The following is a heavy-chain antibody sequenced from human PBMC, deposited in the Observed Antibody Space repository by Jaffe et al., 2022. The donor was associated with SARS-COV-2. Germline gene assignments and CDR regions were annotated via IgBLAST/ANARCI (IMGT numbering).Heavy chain of an antibody. Sequence: QLRLQESGPGLVKPSETLSLTCTVSGGSISTSSYYWGWIRQPPGNRLEWIGSVYYSGSTYYNPSLKSRVTISVDASTNQFSLKLSSVTAADTAVYYCATTRIVVGAYYFDYWGQGTLVTVSS. J-gene: IGHJ4*02. CDR1: GGSISTSSYY. V-gene: IGHV4-39*01. CDR2: VYYSGST. D-gene: IGHD3-22*01. CDR3: ATTRIVVGAYYFDY.